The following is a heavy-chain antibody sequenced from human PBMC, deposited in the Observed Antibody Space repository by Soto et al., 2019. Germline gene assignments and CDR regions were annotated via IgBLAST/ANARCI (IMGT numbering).Heavy chain of an antibody. Sequence: QVQLQQCGAGLLKPSETLSLTCAVYGGSFSGYYWSWISQPPGKGLEWIGEINHSGSTNYNPSLKGRVTISVDTSNNQFSLKLSSVTAADTAVYYCARTPYGDYAGYWFDPWGQGTLVTVSS. CDR3: ARTPYGDYAGYWFDP. D-gene: IGHD4-17*01. J-gene: IGHJ5*02. CDR1: GGSFSGYY. V-gene: IGHV4-34*01. CDR2: INHSGST.